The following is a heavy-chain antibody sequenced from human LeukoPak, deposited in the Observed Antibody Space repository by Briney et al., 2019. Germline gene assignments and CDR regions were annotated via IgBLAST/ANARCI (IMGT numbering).Heavy chain of an antibody. CDR3: AKSRRYYLYFDY. CDR1: GFTFSSCA. V-gene: IGHV3-30*18. Sequence: GGSLRLSCAASGFTFSSCAMSWVRQAPGKGLEWVAVISYDGSNKYYADSVKGRFTISRDNSKNTLYLQMNSLRAEDTAVYYCAKSRRYYLYFDYWGQGTLVTVSS. CDR2: ISYDGSNK. J-gene: IGHJ4*02. D-gene: IGHD2-21*01.